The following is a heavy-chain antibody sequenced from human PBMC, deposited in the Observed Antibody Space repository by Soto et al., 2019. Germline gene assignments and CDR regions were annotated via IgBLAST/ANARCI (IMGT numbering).Heavy chain of an antibody. V-gene: IGHV1-8*01. CDR1: GYTFINHG. CDR2: MNPNSGNT. D-gene: IGHD2-2*01. Sequence: ASVKVSCKSSGYTFINHGIFWVRQVTGQGLEWMGWMNPNSGNTGYAQKFQGRVTMTRNTSINTAYMESSSLTSEDMALYYCTRGHRSSTWHSFDPWGQGTLVTVSS. J-gene: IGHJ5*02. CDR3: TRGHRSSTWHSFDP.